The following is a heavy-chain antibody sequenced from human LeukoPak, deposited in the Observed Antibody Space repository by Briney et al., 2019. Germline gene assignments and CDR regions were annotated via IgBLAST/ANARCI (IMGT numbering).Heavy chain of an antibody. V-gene: IGHV1-46*01. D-gene: IGHD3-10*01. J-gene: IGHJ4*02. Sequence: ASVKVSCKASGYTFTSYGISWVRQAPGRGLEWMGIINPSGGSPNYAQKFQGRVTMTRDTSTSTVYTELRSLRSADTALYYCAREFVGGRSGELGYWGQGTLVTVSS. CDR2: INPSGGSP. CDR1: GYTFTSYG. CDR3: AREFVGGRSGELGY.